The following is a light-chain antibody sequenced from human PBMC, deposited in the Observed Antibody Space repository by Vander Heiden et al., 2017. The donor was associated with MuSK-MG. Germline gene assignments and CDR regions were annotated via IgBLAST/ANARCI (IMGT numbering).Light chain of an antibody. Sequence: ETVMTQSPATLSVSPGERATLSCRASQSVSSNLAWYQQKPGQAPRLLIYGASTRATGIPARFSGSGSGTEFTLTISSLQSEDFAVYYCQQSNNWPPCFGPGTKVDLK. J-gene: IGKJ3*01. CDR3: QQSNNWPPC. CDR1: QSVSSN. CDR2: GAS. V-gene: IGKV3-15*01.